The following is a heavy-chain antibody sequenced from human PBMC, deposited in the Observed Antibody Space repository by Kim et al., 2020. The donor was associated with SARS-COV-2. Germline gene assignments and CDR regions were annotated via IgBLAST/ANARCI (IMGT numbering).Heavy chain of an antibody. CDR3: AREDHDYSKTVGRH. J-gene: IGHJ4*02. V-gene: IGHV3-30*01. Sequence: ADSVKGRFTISRDNSKNTLYLQMNSLRAEDTAVYYCAREDHDYSKTVGRHWGQGTLVTVSS. D-gene: IGHD4-4*01.